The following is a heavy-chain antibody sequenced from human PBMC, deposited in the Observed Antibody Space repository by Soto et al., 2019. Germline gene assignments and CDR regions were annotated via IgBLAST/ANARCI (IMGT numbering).Heavy chain of an antibody. CDR3: AREDTAMGTFDY. V-gene: IGHV4-30-2*01. CDR1: GGSISSGGYS. J-gene: IGHJ4*02. Sequence: TLSLTCAVSGGSISSGGYSWSWIRQPPGKGLEWIGYIYHSGSTYYNPSLKSRVTISVDRSKNQFSLKLSSVTAADTAVYYCAREDTAMGTFDYWGQGTLVTVSS. D-gene: IGHD5-18*01. CDR2: IYHSGST.